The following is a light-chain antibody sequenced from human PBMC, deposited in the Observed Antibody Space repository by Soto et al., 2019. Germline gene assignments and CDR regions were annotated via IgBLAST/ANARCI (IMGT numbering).Light chain of an antibody. Sequence: EIVMTQSPATLSVSPGETATLSCRASQSVSYNLAWYQQKPGQGPRLVIYGAFSRATGIPARFSGSGSGTEFTLTISSLQSEDFAVYYCQQYKNWPPLTFAEGPRWRSN. CDR1: QSVSYN. CDR3: QQYKNWPPLT. J-gene: IGKJ4*01. V-gene: IGKV3-15*01. CDR2: GAF.